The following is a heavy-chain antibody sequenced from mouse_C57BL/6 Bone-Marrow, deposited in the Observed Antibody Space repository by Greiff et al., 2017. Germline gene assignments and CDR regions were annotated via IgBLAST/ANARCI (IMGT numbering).Heavy chain of an antibody. V-gene: IGHV1-64*01. J-gene: IGHJ1*03. CDR1: GYTFTSYW. Sequence: QVQLQQPGAELVKPGASVKLSCKASGYTFTSYWMHWVKQRPGQGLEWIGMIHPNSGSTNYNEKFKSKATLTVDKSSSTAYMQRSSLTSEDSAVYYCARGGLLYGSSPFWYFDVWGTGTTVTVSS. CDR2: IHPNSGST. D-gene: IGHD1-1*01. CDR3: ARGGLLYGSSPFWYFDV.